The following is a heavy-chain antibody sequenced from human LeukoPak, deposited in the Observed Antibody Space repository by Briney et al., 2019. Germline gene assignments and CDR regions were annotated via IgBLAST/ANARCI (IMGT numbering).Heavy chain of an antibody. CDR2: IIPIFGTA. J-gene: IGHJ5*02. V-gene: IGHV1-69*06. CDR3: AREVVVVAATVTASWFDP. Sequence: SVKVSCKASGGTFSSYAISWVRQAPGQGLEWMGGIIPIFGTANYAQKFQGRVTITADKSTSTAYMELSRLRSDDTAVYYCAREVVVVAATVTASWFDPWGQGTLVTVSS. D-gene: IGHD2-15*01. CDR1: GGTFSSYA.